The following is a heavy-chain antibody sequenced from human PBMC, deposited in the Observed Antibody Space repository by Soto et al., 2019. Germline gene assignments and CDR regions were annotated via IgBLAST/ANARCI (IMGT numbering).Heavy chain of an antibody. Sequence: QVQLVQSGAEVKKPGSSVKVSCKASGGTFSSYAISWVRQAPGQGLEWMGGIIPIFGTANYAQKFQGRVTITADESTSTAYMKLSSLRSEDTAVYYCARVPPKQLSYYYGMDVWGQGTTVTVSS. CDR3: ARVPPKQLSYYYGMDV. CDR1: GGTFSSYA. D-gene: IGHD5-18*01. CDR2: IIPIFGTA. J-gene: IGHJ6*02. V-gene: IGHV1-69*01.